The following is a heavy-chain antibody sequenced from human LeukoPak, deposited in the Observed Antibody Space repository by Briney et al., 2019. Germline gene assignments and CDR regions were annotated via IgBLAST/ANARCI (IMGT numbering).Heavy chain of an antibody. V-gene: IGHV1-18*01. CDR1: GYTLTSYG. Sequence: ASVKVSCKASGYTLTSYGISWVRQAPGQGLEWMGWISAYNGNTNYAQKLQGRVTMTTDTSTSTAYMELRSLRSDDTAVYYCARGARQTRFNYDFWSGYNANFDYWGQGTLVTVSS. CDR2: ISAYNGNT. J-gene: IGHJ4*02. D-gene: IGHD3-3*01. CDR3: ARGARQTRFNYDFWSGYNANFDY.